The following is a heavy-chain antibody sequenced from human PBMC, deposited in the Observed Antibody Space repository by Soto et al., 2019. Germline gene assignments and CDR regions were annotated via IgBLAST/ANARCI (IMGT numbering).Heavy chain of an antibody. V-gene: IGHV1-2*04. CDR1: GYTFTGYY. Sequence: ASVKVSCKSSGYTFTGYYMHCVRQAPGQGLEWMGWINPNSGGTNYAQKFQGWVTMTRDTSISTAYMELSRLRSDDTAVYYCARDQYGYSGYDADYYYYGMDVWGQGTTVTVSS. CDR2: INPNSGGT. D-gene: IGHD5-12*01. CDR3: ARDQYGYSGYDADYYYYGMDV. J-gene: IGHJ6*02.